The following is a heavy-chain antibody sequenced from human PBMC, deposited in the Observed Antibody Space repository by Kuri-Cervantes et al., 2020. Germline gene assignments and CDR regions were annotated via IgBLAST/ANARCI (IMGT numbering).Heavy chain of an antibody. V-gene: IGHV1-69*13. CDR3: ARDYGDYGGWFDP. CDR2: IIPIFGTA. CDR1: GGTFSSYA. J-gene: IGHJ5*02. Sequence: SVKVSCKASGGTFSSYAISWVRQAPGQGLEWMGGIIPIFGTANYAQKFQGRVTITADESTSTAYMELSSLRSEDTAVYYCARDYGDYGGWFDPWGQGTLVTVSS. D-gene: IGHD4-17*01.